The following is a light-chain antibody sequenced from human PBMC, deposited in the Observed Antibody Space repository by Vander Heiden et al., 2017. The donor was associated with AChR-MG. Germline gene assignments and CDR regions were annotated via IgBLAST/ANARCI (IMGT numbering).Light chain of an antibody. V-gene: IGKV3-20*01. CDR3: QQYGSSPWT. CDR2: GAS. CDR1: QSVTSTY. J-gene: IGKJ1*01. Sequence: EIVLTQSPGTLSLSPGVGATLSCRASQSVTSTYLAWYQQKPGQAPRLLIYGASSRATGIPDRFSGSGSGTDFTLSISRLEPEDFAVYYCQQYGSSPWTFGQGTKVEIK.